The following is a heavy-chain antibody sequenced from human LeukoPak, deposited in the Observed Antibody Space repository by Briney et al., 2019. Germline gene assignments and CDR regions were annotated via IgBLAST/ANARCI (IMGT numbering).Heavy chain of an antibody. J-gene: IGHJ4*02. CDR1: GFTFSSYA. Sequence: GGSLRLSCAASGFTFSSYAMSWVRQAPGKGLEWVSAISGGGGSTYYAVSVKGRFTISRDNSKNTLYLQMNSLRAEDTAVYYCAKDYYRYCTSTSCSTGYYFDYWGQGTLVTVSS. D-gene: IGHD2-2*01. V-gene: IGHV3-23*01. CDR3: AKDYYRYCTSTSCSTGYYFDY. CDR2: ISGGGGST.